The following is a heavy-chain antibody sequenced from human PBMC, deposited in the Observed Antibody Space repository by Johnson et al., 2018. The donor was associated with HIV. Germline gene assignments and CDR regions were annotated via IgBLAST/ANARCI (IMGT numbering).Heavy chain of an antibody. CDR1: GFTFSTFG. J-gene: IGHJ3*02. V-gene: IGHV3-30*02. D-gene: IGHD5-18*01. Sequence: QMLLVESGGGVVQPGGSLRLSCSASGFTFSTFGMHWVRQAPGKGLEWVAFIRYDGSDKYYGDSVKGRFTISRDNSKNTLYLQMNSLRAEDTAVYYCARPTHSYGYAFDIWGQGTMVTVSS. CDR2: IRYDGSDK. CDR3: ARPTHSYGYAFDI.